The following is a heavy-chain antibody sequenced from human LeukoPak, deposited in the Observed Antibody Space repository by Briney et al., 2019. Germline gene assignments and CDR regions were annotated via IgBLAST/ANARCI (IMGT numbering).Heavy chain of an antibody. Sequence: SETLSLTCTVSGGSISSYYWSWIRQPPGKGLEWIGYIYYSGGTNCNPSLKSRVTISVDTSKNQFSLKLSSVTAADTAVYYCARHGDSSSWYTFWGQGTLVTVSS. J-gene: IGHJ4*02. CDR2: IYYSGGT. V-gene: IGHV4-59*08. CDR3: ARHGDSSSWYTF. CDR1: GGSISSYY. D-gene: IGHD6-13*01.